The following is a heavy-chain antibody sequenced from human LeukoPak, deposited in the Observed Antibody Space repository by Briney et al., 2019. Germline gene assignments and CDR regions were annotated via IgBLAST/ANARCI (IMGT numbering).Heavy chain of an antibody. V-gene: IGHV4-34*01. CDR1: GGSFSGYY. D-gene: IGHD3-10*01. Sequence: SETLSLTCAVYGGSFSGYYWSWIRQPPGKGLEWIGEINHSGSTNYNPSLKSRVTISVDTSKNQFSLKLSSVTAADTAVYYCARRLDYYGSGRFDYWGQGTLVTVSS. CDR2: INHSGST. CDR3: ARRLDYYGSGRFDY. J-gene: IGHJ4*02.